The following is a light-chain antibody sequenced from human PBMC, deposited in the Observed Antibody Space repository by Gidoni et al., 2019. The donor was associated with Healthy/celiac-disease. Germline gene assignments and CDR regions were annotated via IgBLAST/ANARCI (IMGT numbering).Light chain of an antibody. CDR3: QQYNSYSPWT. CDR1: QSISSW. CDR2: KAA. J-gene: IGKJ1*01. V-gene: IGKV1-5*03. Sequence: DIQITQSPSPLSASVGDRVTITCRASQSISSWLAWYQQKPGKAPKLLIYKAASFESGVPSRFSGSGSGTEFTLTISSLQPDDFATYYCQQYNSYSPWTFGQGTKVEIK.